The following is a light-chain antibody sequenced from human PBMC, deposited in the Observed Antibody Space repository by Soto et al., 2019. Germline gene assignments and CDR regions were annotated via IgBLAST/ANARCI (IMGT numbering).Light chain of an antibody. CDR3: QQYNNWPPWT. CDR2: GAS. Sequence: IVMTHSPATLSVSPGERATLSCRASQSVSSNLAWYQQKPGQAPRLLIYGASTRATGSPARFSGSGSGTEFTLTISSLQSEDFAVYYCQQYNNWPPWTFGQGTKVEIK. V-gene: IGKV3-15*01. CDR1: QSVSSN. J-gene: IGKJ1*01.